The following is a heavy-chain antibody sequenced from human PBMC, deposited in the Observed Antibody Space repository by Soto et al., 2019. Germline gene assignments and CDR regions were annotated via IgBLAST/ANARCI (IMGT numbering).Heavy chain of an antibody. J-gene: IGHJ5*02. D-gene: IGHD3-16*01. Sequence: GGSLRLSCAASEFTFSSLCMHWVRQAPDKGLQWVAVISYDGSDKYYADSVKGRFTISRDDSTNTMYLQMNSLRPEDTAVYYCAKTSGYDYVWGSSGLDPWGQGTLVTVSS. CDR2: ISYDGSDK. V-gene: IGHV3-30*18. CDR1: EFTFSSLC. CDR3: AKTSGYDYVWGSSGLDP.